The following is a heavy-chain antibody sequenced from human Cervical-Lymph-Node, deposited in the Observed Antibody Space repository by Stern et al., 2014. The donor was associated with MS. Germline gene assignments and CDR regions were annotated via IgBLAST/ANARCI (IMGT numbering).Heavy chain of an antibody. CDR3: ARRIGGDYYYYGMDV. CDR1: GFTFSSYS. CDR2: ISSSSSYI. J-gene: IGHJ6*02. V-gene: IGHV3-21*01. Sequence: EVQLVESGGGLVKPGGSLRLSCAASGFTFSSYSMNWVRQAPGKGLEWVSSISSSSSYIYNAYSVKGRFTISRDNAKNSLYLQMNSLRAEDTAVYYCARRIGGDYYYYGMDVWGQGTTVTVSS. D-gene: IGHD3-10*01.